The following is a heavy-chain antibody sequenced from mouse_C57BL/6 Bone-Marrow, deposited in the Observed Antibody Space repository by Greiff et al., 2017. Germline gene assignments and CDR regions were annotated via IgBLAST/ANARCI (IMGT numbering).Heavy chain of an antibody. CDR3: AIEWYYYGSSPYYYAMDY. V-gene: IGHV1-81*01. J-gene: IGHJ4*01. D-gene: IGHD1-1*01. Sequence: QVQLKESGAELARPGASVKLSCKASGYTFTSYGISWVKQRTGQGLEWIGEIYPRSGNNYYNEKFKGKATLTADKSSSTAYMELRSLTSEDSAVYFCAIEWYYYGSSPYYYAMDYWGQGTSVTVSS. CDR2: IYPRSGNN. CDR1: GYTFTSYG.